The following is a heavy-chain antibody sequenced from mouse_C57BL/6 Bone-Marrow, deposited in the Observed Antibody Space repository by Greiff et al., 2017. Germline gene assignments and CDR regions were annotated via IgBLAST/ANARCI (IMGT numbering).Heavy chain of an antibody. CDR2: INPSSGYT. J-gene: IGHJ2*01. CDR1: GYTFTSYT. Sequence: LQESGAELARPGASVKMSCKASGYTFTSYTMHWVKQRPGQGLEWIGYINPSSGYTKYNQKFKDKATLTADKSSITAYMQLDSLTSEDSAVYYCTRTKDYDRRYFDYWGKGTTLTVSS. CDR3: TRTKDYDRRYFDY. V-gene: IGHV1-4*01. D-gene: IGHD2-4*01.